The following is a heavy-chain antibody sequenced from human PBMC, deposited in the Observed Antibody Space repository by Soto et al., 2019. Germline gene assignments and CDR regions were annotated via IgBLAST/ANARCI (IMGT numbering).Heavy chain of an antibody. V-gene: IGHV4-4*07. D-gene: IGHD2-21*02. J-gene: IGHJ5*02. CDR2: ISSSGST. CDR1: GGSITDYS. Sequence: PPQTLSLTCTVSGGSITDYSSVWIRQPAGRALEGIGRISSSGSTNYSPALTGRITISWDRSKNQFSLKLNSADVWDTAVYFCARDQGVVVTADNWFDPWGQGILVTAPQ. CDR3: ARDQGVVVTADNWFDP.